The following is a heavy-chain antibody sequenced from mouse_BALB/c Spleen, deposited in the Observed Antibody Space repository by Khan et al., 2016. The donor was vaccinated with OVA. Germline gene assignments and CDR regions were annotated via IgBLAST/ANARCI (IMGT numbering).Heavy chain of an antibody. CDR3: VREDYGPLYFEG. Sequence: EVQLQESGGGLVQPGGSRKLSCAASGFTFSNFGMHWVRQAPEKGLEWVAYISSGSNTIHYADTVKGRFTISRDNPKNTLFLQMTSLRYEERAMYYCVREDYGPLYFEGGGAATTVSFS. J-gene: IGHJ1*01. V-gene: IGHV5-17*02. CDR2: ISSGSNTI. D-gene: IGHD1-1*02. CDR1: GFTFSNFG.